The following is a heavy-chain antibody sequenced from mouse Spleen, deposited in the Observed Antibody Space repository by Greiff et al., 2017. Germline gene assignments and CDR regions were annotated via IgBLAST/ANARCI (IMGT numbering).Heavy chain of an antibody. CDR1: GFTFSSYA. CDR2: ISSGGSYT. V-gene: IGHV5-9-4*01. D-gene: IGHD1-1*01. CDR3: ARDTTVARFAY. Sequence: EVMLVESGGGLVQPGGSLKLSCAASGFTFSSYAMSWVRQSPEKRLEWVAEISSGGSYTYYPDTVTGRFTISRDNAKNTLYLEMSSLRSEDTAMYYCARDTTVARFAYWGQGTLVTVSA. J-gene: IGHJ3*01.